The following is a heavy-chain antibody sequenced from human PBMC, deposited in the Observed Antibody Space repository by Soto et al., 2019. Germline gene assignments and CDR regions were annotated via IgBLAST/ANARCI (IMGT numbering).Heavy chain of an antibody. CDR1: GYTFTGYY. J-gene: IGHJ5*02. CDR2: INPNSGGT. V-gene: IGHV1-2*02. Sequence: ASVKVSCKASGYTFTGYYMHWVRQAPGQGLEWMGWINPNSGGTNYAQKFQGRVTMTRDTSISTAYMELSRLRSDDTAVYYCARDWGYDSSGYTHPAGWFDPWGQGNLVTVSS. D-gene: IGHD3-22*01. CDR3: ARDWGYDSSGYTHPAGWFDP.